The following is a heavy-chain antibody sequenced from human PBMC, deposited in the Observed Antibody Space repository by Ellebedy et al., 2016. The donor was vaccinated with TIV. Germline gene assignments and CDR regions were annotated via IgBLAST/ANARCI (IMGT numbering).Heavy chain of an antibody. Sequence: GESLKISXAASGFTFSSYSMNWVRQAPGKGLEWVSYISSSSSTIYYADSVKGRFTISRDNAKNSLYLQMNSLRDEDTAVYYCASEQQLVRTDFDYWGQGTLVTVSS. V-gene: IGHV3-48*02. CDR2: ISSSSSTI. CDR3: ASEQQLVRTDFDY. D-gene: IGHD6-13*01. CDR1: GFTFSSYS. J-gene: IGHJ4*02.